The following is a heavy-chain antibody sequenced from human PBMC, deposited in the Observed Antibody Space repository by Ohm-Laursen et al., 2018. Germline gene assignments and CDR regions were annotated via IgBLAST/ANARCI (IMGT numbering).Heavy chain of an antibody. Sequence: SLRLSCAASGFTVSSNYMSWVRQAPGKGLEWVSVLYSSGTTYYADSVKGRFTISRDNSKNTLYLQMNSLRAEDTAVYYCAKARRGMVAGLDYWGQGTLVTVSS. J-gene: IGHJ4*02. D-gene: IGHD6-19*01. CDR2: LYSSGTT. V-gene: IGHV3-66*03. CDR3: AKARRGMVAGLDY. CDR1: GFTVSSNY.